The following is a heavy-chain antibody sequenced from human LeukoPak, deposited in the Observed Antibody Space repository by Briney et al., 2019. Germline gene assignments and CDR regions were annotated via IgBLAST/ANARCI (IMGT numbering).Heavy chain of an antibody. V-gene: IGHV4-39*01. CDR2: IYYSGST. Sequence: PSETLSLTCTVSGGSVSSGSYYWSWIRQPPGKGLEWIGSIYYSGSTYYNPSLKSRVTISVDTSKNQFSLKLSSVTAADTAVYYCATPTKAITGTLAFDYWGQGTLVTVSS. D-gene: IGHD1-20*01. J-gene: IGHJ4*02. CDR3: ATPTKAITGTLAFDY. CDR1: GGSVSSGSYY.